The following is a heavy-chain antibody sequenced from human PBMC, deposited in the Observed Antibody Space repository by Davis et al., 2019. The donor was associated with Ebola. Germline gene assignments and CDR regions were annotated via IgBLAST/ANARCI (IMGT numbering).Heavy chain of an antibody. CDR2: IGTAGDT. J-gene: IGHJ4*02. D-gene: IGHD3-10*01. V-gene: IGHV3-13*01. Sequence: PGGSLRLSCAASGFTFSSYDMHWVRQATGKGLEWVSAIGTAGDTYYPGSVKGRFTISREKAKNSLYLQMNSLRGEDTAVYYCARAGFGEIYFDYWGREPWSPSPQ. CDR1: GFTFSSYD. CDR3: ARAGFGEIYFDY.